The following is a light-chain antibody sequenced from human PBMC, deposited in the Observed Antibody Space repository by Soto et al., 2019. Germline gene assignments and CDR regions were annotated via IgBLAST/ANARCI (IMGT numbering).Light chain of an antibody. CDR2: DVI. Sequence: QSALTQPPSASGSPGQSVTISCTGTSRDIGGYDFVSWYQQHPGKAPKLLIYDVIKRPSGVPDRFSGSKSGNTASLTVSGLQIDDEADYYCSSYGGSNNLLFGGGTQLTVL. V-gene: IGLV2-8*01. CDR1: SRDIGGYDF. J-gene: IGLJ2*01. CDR3: SSYGGSNNLL.